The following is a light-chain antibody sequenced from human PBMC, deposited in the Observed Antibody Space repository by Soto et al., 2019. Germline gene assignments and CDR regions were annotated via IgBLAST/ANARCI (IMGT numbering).Light chain of an antibody. J-gene: IGLJ1*01. V-gene: IGLV1-40*01. CDR1: SSNIGAGYE. CDR2: EDT. Sequence: QSVLTQPPSVSGAPGERVTISCTGSSSNIGAGYEVHWYQQLPGTSPKLLIYEDTDRPSGVPDRFSGSKSGTSASQAITGLLAEDEADYYCQSYDNSLSGSYVFGTGTKLTVL. CDR3: QSYDNSLSGSYV.